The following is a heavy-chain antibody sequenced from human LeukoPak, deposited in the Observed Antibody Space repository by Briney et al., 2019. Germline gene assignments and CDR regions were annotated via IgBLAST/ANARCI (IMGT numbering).Heavy chain of an antibody. Sequence: KPSETLSLTCTVSGGYIGIYYWSWIRQAPGKGLEWIGFMYYGGKSNANSSLKSRVTISVDTSTNQLSLRLDSVIAPDTAVYYCATWTSGDAFDVWGPGTMVTVSS. V-gene: IGHV4-59*08. CDR3: ATWTSGDAFDV. CDR1: GGYIGIYY. D-gene: IGHD1-1*01. CDR2: MYYGGKS. J-gene: IGHJ3*01.